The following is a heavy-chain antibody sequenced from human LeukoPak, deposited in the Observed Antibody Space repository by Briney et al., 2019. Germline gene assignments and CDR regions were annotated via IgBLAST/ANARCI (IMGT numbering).Heavy chain of an antibody. V-gene: IGHV3-7*01. CDR1: GFTFSSYW. J-gene: IGHJ4*02. CDR3: ARELYYDSSGYYDFDY. CDR2: IKQDGSEK. D-gene: IGHD3-22*01. Sequence: PGGSLRLSCAASGFTFSSYWMSWVRQAPGKGLERVANIKQDGSEKYYVDSVKGRFTISTDNAKNSLYLQMTSLRAEDTAVYYCARELYYDSSGYYDFDYWGQGTLVTVSS.